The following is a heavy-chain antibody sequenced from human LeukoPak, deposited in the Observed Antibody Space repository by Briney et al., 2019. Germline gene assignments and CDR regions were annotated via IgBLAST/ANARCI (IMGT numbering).Heavy chain of an antibody. D-gene: IGHD5-18*01. CDR3: ARVSLRGGYSYGSPYWSFDL. CDR2: INPNSGGT. J-gene: IGHJ2*01. Sequence: ASVKVSCKASGYTFTGYYMHWVRQAPGQGLEWMGWINPNSGGTNYAQKFQGRVTMTRDTSISTAYMELSRLRSDDTAVYYCARVSLRGGYSYGSPYWSFDLWGRGTLVTVSS. V-gene: IGHV1-2*02. CDR1: GYTFTGYY.